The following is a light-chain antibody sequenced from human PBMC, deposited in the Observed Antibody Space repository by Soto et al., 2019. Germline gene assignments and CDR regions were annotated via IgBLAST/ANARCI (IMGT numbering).Light chain of an antibody. J-gene: IGLJ1*01. V-gene: IGLV2-14*03. CDR1: SSDVGAYKY. CDR2: GVS. CDR3: SSFIGTTTLDV. Sequence: QSALTQPASVSGSPGQSITISCTGTSSDVGAYKYVSWYQQHPGKVPKLIIYGVSNRPSGVSNRFSGSKSGNTAFLTISGLQPEDEADYYCSSFIGTTTLDVFGTGTKVTVL.